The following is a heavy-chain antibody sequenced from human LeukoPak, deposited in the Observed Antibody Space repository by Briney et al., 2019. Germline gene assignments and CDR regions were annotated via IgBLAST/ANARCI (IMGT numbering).Heavy chain of an antibody. CDR3: ARCLRFLEWLSPFDP. CDR1: GFTFSDYY. D-gene: IGHD3-3*01. V-gene: IGHV3-11*04. CDR2: ISSSGSTI. Sequence: PGGSLRLSXAASGFTFSDYYMSWIRQAPGKGLEWVSYISSSGSTIYYADSVKGRFTISRDNAKNSLYLQMNSLRAEDTAVYYCARCLRFLEWLSPFDPWGQGTLVTVSS. J-gene: IGHJ5*02.